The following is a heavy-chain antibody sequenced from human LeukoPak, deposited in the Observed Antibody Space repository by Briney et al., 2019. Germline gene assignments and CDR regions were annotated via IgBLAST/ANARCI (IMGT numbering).Heavy chain of an antibody. CDR2: INHSGGT. J-gene: IGHJ5*02. Sequence: TSETLSLTCAVYGGSFSGYYWSWIRQPPGKGLEWIGEINHSGGTNYNPSLKSRVTISVDTSKNQFSLKLSSVTAADTAVYYCARGIYRPNWFDPWGQGTLVTVSS. CDR1: GGSFSGYY. CDR3: ARGIYRPNWFDP. D-gene: IGHD1-26*01. V-gene: IGHV4-34*01.